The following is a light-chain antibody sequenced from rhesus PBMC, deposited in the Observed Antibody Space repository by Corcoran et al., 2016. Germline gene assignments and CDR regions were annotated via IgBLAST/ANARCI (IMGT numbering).Light chain of an antibody. Sequence: DIVMTQTPLSLPVTPGEPASISCRSSQSLLDSEDGNTYLDWYLQQPGQFPQLLIYEGSNRASGVPDRFSGSGSDNDFTLKISRVEAEDVGVYYCMQALEFPYSFGQGTKVEIK. CDR1: QSLLDSEDGNTY. CDR3: MQALEFPYS. J-gene: IGKJ2*01. CDR2: EGS. V-gene: IGKV2-104*02.